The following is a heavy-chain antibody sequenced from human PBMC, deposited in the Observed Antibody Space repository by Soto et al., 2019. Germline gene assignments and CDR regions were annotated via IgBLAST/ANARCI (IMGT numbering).Heavy chain of an antibody. J-gene: IGHJ3*02. CDR2: INPSGGST. CDR3: ASFEAVAGPKDGAFDI. Sequence: GASVKVSCKASGYTFTSYYMHWVRQAPGQGLEWMGIINPSGGSTSYAQKFQGRVTMTRDTSTSTVYMELSSLRSEDTAVYYCASFEAVAGPKDGAFDIWGQGTMVTVSS. V-gene: IGHV1-46*01. CDR1: GYTFTSYY. D-gene: IGHD6-19*01.